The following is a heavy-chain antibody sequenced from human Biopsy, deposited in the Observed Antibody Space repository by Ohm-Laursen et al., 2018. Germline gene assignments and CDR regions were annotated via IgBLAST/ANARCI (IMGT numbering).Heavy chain of an antibody. D-gene: IGHD3-3*01. CDR1: GGSISDSTYH. V-gene: IGHV4-39*01. J-gene: IGHJ4*02. CDR3: ARQVDFWSGYVDY. CDR2: IYYSGNT. Sequence: GTLSLTCTVSGGSISDSTYHRGWIRQSPGKGLEWIGNIYYSGNTDYSPSLKSRVTISADTSNNQFSLKLRSVTAADTAVYYCARQVDFWSGYVDYWGQGTLVAVSS.